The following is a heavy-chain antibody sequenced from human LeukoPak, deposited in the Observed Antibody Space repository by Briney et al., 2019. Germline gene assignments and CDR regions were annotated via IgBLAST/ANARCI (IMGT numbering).Heavy chain of an antibody. V-gene: IGHV1-69*05. Sequence: ASVKVSCKASGGTFSSYAISWVRQAPGQGLEWMGRIIPISGTADYAQKFQGRVTITTDESTSTAYMELSSLRSEDTAVYYCARADVVVTSFDYWGQGTLVTVSS. CDR2: IIPISGTA. CDR1: GGTFSSYA. D-gene: IGHD2-21*02. CDR3: ARADVVVTSFDY. J-gene: IGHJ4*02.